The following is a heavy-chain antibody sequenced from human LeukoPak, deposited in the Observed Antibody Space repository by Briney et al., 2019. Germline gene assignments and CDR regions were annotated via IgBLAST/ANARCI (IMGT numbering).Heavy chain of an antibody. V-gene: IGHV3-9*01. D-gene: IGHD6-19*01. CDR2: ISWNSGTI. CDR3: AKDNRRHYTSGPNPDSLH. J-gene: IGHJ4*02. Sequence: GGSLRLSCAGSGVIFNNYAMHRVQQPPRKGLEWVSGISWNSGTIDYADSVRGRFTISRDNAKNSLYLQMDSLRVEDTAFYYCAKDNRRHYTSGPNPDSLHWGQGALVTVSS. CDR1: GVIFNNYA.